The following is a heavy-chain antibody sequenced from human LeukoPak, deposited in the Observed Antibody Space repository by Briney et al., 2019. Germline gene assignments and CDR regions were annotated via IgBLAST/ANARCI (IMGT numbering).Heavy chain of an antibody. V-gene: IGHV4-39*01. CDR2: IYYSGST. Sequence: SETLSLTCTVSGDSISSSDYYWGWIRQPSGKGLEWIGSIYYSGSTYYNPSLKSRVTISVDTSKNQFSLKLSSVTAADTAVYYCARLSGRVDYWGQGTLVTVSS. CDR1: GDSISSSDYY. CDR3: ARLSGRVDY. D-gene: IGHD1-26*01. J-gene: IGHJ4*02.